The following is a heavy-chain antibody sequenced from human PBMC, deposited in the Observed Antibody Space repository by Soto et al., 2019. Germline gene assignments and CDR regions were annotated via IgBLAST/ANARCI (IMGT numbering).Heavy chain of an antibody. CDR3: ARGRIAVAGRVGYYFDY. V-gene: IGHV1-3*01. D-gene: IGHD6-19*01. CDR2: INAGNGNT. J-gene: IGHJ4*02. Sequence: QVPLVQSGAEVKKPGASVKVSCKASGYTFTSYAMHWVRQAPGQRLEWMGWINAGNGNTKYSQKFQGRVTITRDTSASTAYMELSSLRSEDTAVYYCARGRIAVAGRVGYYFDYWGQGTLVTVSS. CDR1: GYTFTSYA.